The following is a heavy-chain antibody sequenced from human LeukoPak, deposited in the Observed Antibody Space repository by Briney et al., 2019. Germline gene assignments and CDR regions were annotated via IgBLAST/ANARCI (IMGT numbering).Heavy chain of an antibody. D-gene: IGHD3-22*01. CDR3: SYSSALAPFDY. CDR1: VGSISSSSYY. Sequence: SETLSLTCTVSVGSISSSSYYWGWIRQPPGKGLEWIGSIYYSGSTYYNPSLKSRVTISVDTSKNQFSLKLSSVTAADTAVYYCSYSSALAPFDYWGQGTLVTVSS. CDR2: IYYSGST. J-gene: IGHJ4*02. V-gene: IGHV4-39*01.